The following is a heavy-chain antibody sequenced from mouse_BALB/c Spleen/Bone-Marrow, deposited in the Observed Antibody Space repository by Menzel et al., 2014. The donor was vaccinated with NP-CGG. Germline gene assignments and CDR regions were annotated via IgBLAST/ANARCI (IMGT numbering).Heavy chain of an antibody. CDR3: ARSDYRFDPLPY. D-gene: IGHD2-14*01. J-gene: IGHJ3*01. V-gene: IGHV1-69*01. CDR1: GHTFTDYW. CDR2: IDTSDSYT. Sequence: QVQLQQSGAELVMPGASVKMSCKASGHTFTDYWMHWVKRRPGQGLEWIGAIDTSDSYTSYNQKFKGKATLTVDESSSTAYMQPSSLTSEDSAVYYCARSDYRFDPLPYWGQGALVTVSA.